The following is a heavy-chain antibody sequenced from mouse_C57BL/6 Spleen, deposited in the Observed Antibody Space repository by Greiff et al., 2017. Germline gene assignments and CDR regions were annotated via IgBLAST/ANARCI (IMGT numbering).Heavy chain of an antibody. Sequence: VQLVESGPELVRPGASVTLSCKASGYTFTDYEMHWVKQTPVHGLEWIGDIDPNTGGTAYNQKFKGKAILTADKSSSTAYMELRSLTSEDSAVYYCTSGTAQALYAMDDWGQGTSVTVSS. CDR2: IDPNTGGT. V-gene: IGHV1-15*01. CDR3: TSGTAQALYAMDD. D-gene: IGHD3-2*02. CDR1: GYTFTDYE. J-gene: IGHJ4*01.